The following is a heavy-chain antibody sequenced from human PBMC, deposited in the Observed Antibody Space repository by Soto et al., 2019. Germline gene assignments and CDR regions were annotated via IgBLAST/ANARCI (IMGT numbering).Heavy chain of an antibody. Sequence: SETLSLTCTVSGGSISSSSYYWDWIRQPPGKGLEWIGSIYYIGSTYYNPSLKSRVTISVDTSQNQFSLKLSSVTAADTAVYYCARRGRSGYRLIDYWGQGTLVTSPQ. V-gene: IGHV4-39*01. CDR1: GGSISSSSYY. CDR3: ARRGRSGYRLIDY. D-gene: IGHD3-22*01. J-gene: IGHJ4*02. CDR2: IYYIGST.